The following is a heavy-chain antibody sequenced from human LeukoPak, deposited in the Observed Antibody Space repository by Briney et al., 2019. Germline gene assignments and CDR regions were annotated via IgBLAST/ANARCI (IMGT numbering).Heavy chain of an antibody. Sequence: GGSLRLSCAASGFTFSSYAMHWVRQAPGKGLEWVAVISYDGSNKYYADSVKGRFTISRDNSKNTLYLQMNSLRAEDTAVYYCAREKDGSAFDIWGQGTMVTVSS. D-gene: IGHD2-15*01. CDR2: ISYDGSNK. CDR1: GFTFSSYA. CDR3: AREKDGSAFDI. J-gene: IGHJ3*02. V-gene: IGHV3-30-3*01.